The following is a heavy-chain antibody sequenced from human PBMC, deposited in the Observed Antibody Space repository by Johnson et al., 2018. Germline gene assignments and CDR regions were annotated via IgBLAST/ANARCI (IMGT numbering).Heavy chain of an antibody. CDR3: TKGVRRGITAADY. Sequence: VQLVESGGGLVKPGGSLRLSCAASGFTFSDARMSWVRQAPGQGLEWVGRIKSKTDGGTTDYAAPVKGRFTISRDDSKNTLYLQMNSLTTEDTAKYYCTKGVRRGITAADYWGQGSLVTVSS. D-gene: IGHD3-10*01. V-gene: IGHV3-15*01. CDR2: IKSKTDGGTT. CDR1: GFTFSDAR. J-gene: IGHJ4*02.